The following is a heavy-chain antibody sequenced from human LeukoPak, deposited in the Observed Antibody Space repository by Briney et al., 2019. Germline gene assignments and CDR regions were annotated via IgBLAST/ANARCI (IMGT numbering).Heavy chain of an antibody. J-gene: IGHJ4*02. D-gene: IGHD3-3*01. CDR2: IYHSGST. CDR3: AESDQRDYDFWSGYYRF. CDR1: GASISSSDYN. Sequence: KPSETLSLTCTVSGASISSSDYNWGWIRQPPGKGLEWIGSIYHSGSTYYNPSLKSRVTISVDTSKNQFSLKLSSVTAADTAVYYCAESDQRDYDFWSGYYRFWGQGTLVTVSS. V-gene: IGHV4-39*07.